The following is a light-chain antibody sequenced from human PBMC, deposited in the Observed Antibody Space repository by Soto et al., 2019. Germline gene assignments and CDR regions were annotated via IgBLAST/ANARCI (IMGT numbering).Light chain of an antibody. CDR1: QSISSW. J-gene: IGKJ1*01. V-gene: IGKV1-5*02. CDR2: DAS. Sequence: IHMTQSPSTLSASVGDRVTIICRTSQSISSWLAWYQQKPGKAPKLLIYDASTLESGVPSRFSGSASGTESTLTISNLKPDDFATYYCQQYNSYSTFGQGTKVDIK. CDR3: QQYNSYST.